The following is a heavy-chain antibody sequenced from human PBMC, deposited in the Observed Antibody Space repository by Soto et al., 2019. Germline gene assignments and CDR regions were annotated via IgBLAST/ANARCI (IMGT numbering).Heavy chain of an antibody. Sequence: SLRLSWTASGVTFSSYGMHWVRQAPGKGLEWVAVISYDGSNKYYADSVKGRFTISRDNSKNTLYLQMNSLRAEDTAVYYCGIEYSSSWYAFDIWGQGTMVTVSS. J-gene: IGHJ3*02. D-gene: IGHD6-13*01. V-gene: IGHV3-30-3*01. CDR2: ISYDGSNK. CDR3: GIEYSSSWYAFDI. CDR1: GVTFSSYG.